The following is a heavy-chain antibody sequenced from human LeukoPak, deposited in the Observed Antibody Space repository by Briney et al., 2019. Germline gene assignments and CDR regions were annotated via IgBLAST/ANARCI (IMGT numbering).Heavy chain of an antibody. CDR3: ARETIGVANFDY. V-gene: IGHV3-74*01. Sequence: PGGSLRLSCAASGFTFNSYWMHWVRQAPGKGLVWVSRINSNGSSTSYADSLEGRFTISRDNAKNPLYLQMNSLRAEDAAVYYCARETIGVANFDYWGQGTLVTVSS. CDR2: INSNGSST. CDR1: GFTFNSYW. D-gene: IGHD3-3*01. J-gene: IGHJ4*02.